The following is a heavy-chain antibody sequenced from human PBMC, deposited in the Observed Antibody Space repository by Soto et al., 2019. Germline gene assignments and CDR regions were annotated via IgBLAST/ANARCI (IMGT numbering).Heavy chain of an antibody. J-gene: IGHJ4*02. D-gene: IGHD4-17*01. V-gene: IGHV4-34*01. CDR2: INHSGST. CDR1: GGSFSGYY. Sequence: PSETLSLTCAVYGGSFSGYYWSWIRQPPGKGLEWIGEINHSGSTNYNPSLKSRVTISVDTSKNQFSLRLTSVTAADTAVYYCARRGDGDNTDYWGPGTLVTVSS. CDR3: ARRGDGDNTDY.